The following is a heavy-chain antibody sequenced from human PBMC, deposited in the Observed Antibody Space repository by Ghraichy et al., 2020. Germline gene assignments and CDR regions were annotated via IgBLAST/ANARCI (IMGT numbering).Heavy chain of an antibody. Sequence: GGSLRLSCAASGFTFSSYWMSWVRQAPGKGLEYVANIKGDGSEKYYVDSVKGRFIISRDNAKNSLYLQMNSLRAEDTAVYYCARDAGYGPDYWGQGTLVTVSS. V-gene: IGHV3-7*03. CDR1: GFTFSSYW. J-gene: IGHJ4*02. D-gene: IGHD5-18*01. CDR3: ARDAGYGPDY. CDR2: IKGDGSEK.